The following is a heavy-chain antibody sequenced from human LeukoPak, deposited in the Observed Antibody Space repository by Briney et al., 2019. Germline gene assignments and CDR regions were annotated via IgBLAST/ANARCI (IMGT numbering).Heavy chain of an antibody. J-gene: IGHJ5*02. V-gene: IGHV4-59*01. CDR2: IYYSGST. D-gene: IGHD3-10*01. CDR1: GGSISSYY. CDR3: ARGSYGSGSYLGLNWFDP. Sequence: SETLSPTCTVSGGSISSYYWSWIRQPPGKGLEWIGYIYYSGSTNYNTSLKSRVTISVDTSKDQFSLKLSSVTAADTAVYYCARGSYGSGSYLGLNWFDPWGQGTLVTVSS.